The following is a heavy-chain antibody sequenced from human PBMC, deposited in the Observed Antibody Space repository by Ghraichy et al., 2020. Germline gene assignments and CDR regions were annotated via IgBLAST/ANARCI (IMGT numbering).Heavy chain of an antibody. CDR3: VSLGQEGYYGSANYFGY. J-gene: IGHJ4*02. V-gene: IGHV3-7*01. CDR1: GFTFSNYW. Sequence: GGSLRLSCAASGFTFSNYWMSWVRQAPGKGLEWVANIYEDGSDKYDVDSVKGRLTISRDNTKNSLYLQMNGLRAEDTAVYYCVSLGQEGYYGSANYFGYGGQGTLATVSP. D-gene: IGHD3-10*01. CDR2: IYEDGSDK.